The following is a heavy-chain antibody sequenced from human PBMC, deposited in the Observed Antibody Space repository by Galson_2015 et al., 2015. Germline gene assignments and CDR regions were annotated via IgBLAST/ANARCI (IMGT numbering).Heavy chain of an antibody. J-gene: IGHJ4*02. CDR2: ISSSSSTI. CDR3: AREPYCGGGSCYGFDY. Sequence: SLRLSCAASGFTFSSYSMNWVRQAPGKGLEWVSYISSSSSTIYYADSVKGRFTISRDNAKNSLYLQMNSLRDEDTAVYYCAREPYCGGGSCYGFDYWGQGTLVTVSS. CDR1: GFTFSSYS. V-gene: IGHV3-48*02. D-gene: IGHD2-15*01.